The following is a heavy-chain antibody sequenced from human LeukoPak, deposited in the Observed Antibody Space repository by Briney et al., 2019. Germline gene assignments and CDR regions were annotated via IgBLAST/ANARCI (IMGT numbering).Heavy chain of an antibody. D-gene: IGHD3-3*01. CDR3: ARRPESITIFGVLGFDP. CDR1: GGSFSGCY. J-gene: IGHJ5*02. Sequence: SETLSLTCAVYGGSFSGCYWSWIRQPPGKGLEWIGEINHSGSTNYNPSLKSRVTISVDTSKNQFSLKLSSVTAADTAVYYCARRPESITIFGVLGFDPWGQGTLVTVSS. V-gene: IGHV4-34*01. CDR2: INHSGST.